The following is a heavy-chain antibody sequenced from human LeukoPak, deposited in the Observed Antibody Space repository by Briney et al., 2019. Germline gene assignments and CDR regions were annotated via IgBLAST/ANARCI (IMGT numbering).Heavy chain of an antibody. Sequence: ASVKVSCKASGYTFTSYDINWVRQATGQGLEWMGWMNPNGGNTGYAQKFQGRVTMTRNTSISTAYMELSSLRSEDTAVYYCARGWNYYDSSGYYYEPPDYWGQGTLVTVSS. CDR2: MNPNGGNT. D-gene: IGHD3-22*01. V-gene: IGHV1-8*01. CDR1: GYTFTSYD. CDR3: ARGWNYYDSSGYYYEPPDY. J-gene: IGHJ4*02.